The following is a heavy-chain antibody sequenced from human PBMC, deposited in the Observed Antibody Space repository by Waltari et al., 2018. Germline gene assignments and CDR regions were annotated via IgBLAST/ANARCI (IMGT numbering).Heavy chain of an antibody. V-gene: IGHV1-2*02. CDR3: ARDRNAASGSFYYYYGMDV. J-gene: IGHJ6*02. Sequence: QVQLVQSGAEVKKPGASVKVSCKASGYTFTGYYMHWVRQAPGQGLEWMGWINPNSGGTNYAQKFQGRVTMTRDTSISTAYMELSSRRSDDTAVYYCARDRNAASGSFYYYYGMDVWGQGTTVTVSS. D-gene: IGHD1-1*01. CDR1: GYTFTGYY. CDR2: INPNSGGT.